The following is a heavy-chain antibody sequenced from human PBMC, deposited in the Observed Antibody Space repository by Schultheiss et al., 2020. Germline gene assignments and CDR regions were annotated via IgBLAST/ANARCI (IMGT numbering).Heavy chain of an antibody. CDR1: GFTFSSYG. CDR3: ARGVAVRRGLRRSSYMDV. J-gene: IGHJ6*03. CDR2: IWYDGSNK. D-gene: IGHD2-2*01. Sequence: GGSLRLSCAASGFTFSSYGMHWVRQAPGKGLEWVAVIWYDGSNKYYADSVKGRFTISRDNSKNTLYLQMNSLRAEDTAVYYCARGVAVRRGLRRSSYMDVWGKGTTVTVSS. V-gene: IGHV3-33*01.